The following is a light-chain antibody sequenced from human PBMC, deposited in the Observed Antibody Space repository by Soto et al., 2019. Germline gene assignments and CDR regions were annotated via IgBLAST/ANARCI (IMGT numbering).Light chain of an antibody. Sequence: DIHMTQSPSTLSASVGDTVTITCRASHSISRWLAWYQQKPGKAPRLLIYTASTLESGVPSRFSASGSGTEFTLTISSLHPDDFATYYCQHNYGTPAFGQGTKVDI. J-gene: IGKJ1*01. CDR2: TAS. CDR3: QHNYGTPA. V-gene: IGKV1-5*01. CDR1: HSISRW.